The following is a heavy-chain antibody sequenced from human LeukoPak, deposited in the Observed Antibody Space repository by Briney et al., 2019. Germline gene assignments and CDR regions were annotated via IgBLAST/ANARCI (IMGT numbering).Heavy chain of an antibody. CDR2: IYSGGST. J-gene: IGHJ4*02. CDR1: GFTVSSNY. D-gene: IGHD3-22*01. V-gene: IGHV3-66*02. Sequence: SGGSLRLSCAASGFTVSSNYMSWVRQAPGKGLEWVSVIYSGGSTYYADSVKGRFTISRDNFKNTLYLQMNSLRAEDTAVYYCAVGYYYDSSGTYDYWAREPWSPSPQ. CDR3: AVGYYYDSSGTYDY.